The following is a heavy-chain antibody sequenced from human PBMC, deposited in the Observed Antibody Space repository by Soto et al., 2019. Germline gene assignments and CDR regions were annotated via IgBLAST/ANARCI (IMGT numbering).Heavy chain of an antibody. CDR3: ARRRGGTRGYHFDF. Sequence: GSGHTLVNPTPPLTLNCHLYGLSLRTVSMCVGWMRETRGNALEWVALIDWEDDTFYRRSLQIRLSLSKDASQTQVVLTMTNMEPADTGTYYCARRRGGTRGYHFDFWGQGTRAT. CDR1: GLSLRTVSMC. J-gene: IGHJ4*02. V-gene: IGHV2-70*01. CDR2: IDWEDDT. D-gene: IGHD2-15*01.